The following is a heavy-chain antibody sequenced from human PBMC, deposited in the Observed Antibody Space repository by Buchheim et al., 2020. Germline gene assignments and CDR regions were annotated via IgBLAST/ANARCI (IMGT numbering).Heavy chain of an antibody. J-gene: IGHJ4*02. D-gene: IGHD3/OR15-3a*01. Sequence: QVQLQESGPGLVKPSETLSLTCTVSGGSLSDGVYCWSWIRQSPGKGLEWIGNVHFTGSTYFNPSLKSRGTISVDTSKNQFSLDLHSVTGSDTALYYCVRDDPGTGHFDFWGQGTL. V-gene: IGHV4-30-4*01. CDR2: VHFTGST. CDR3: VRDDPGTGHFDF. CDR1: GGSLSDGVYC.